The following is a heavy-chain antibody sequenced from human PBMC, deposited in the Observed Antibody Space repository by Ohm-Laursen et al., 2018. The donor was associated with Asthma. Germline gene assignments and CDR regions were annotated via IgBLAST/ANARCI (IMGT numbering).Heavy chain of an antibody. CDR1: GFTFSSYG. CDR2: ISYDGSNK. CDR3: ARDAIWFGELLYVFDY. Sequence: SLRLSCAASGFTFSSYGMHWVRQAPGKGLEWVAVISYDGSNKYYADSVKGRFTISRDNSKNTLYLQMNSLRAEDTAVYYCARDAIWFGELLYVFDYWGQGTLVTVSS. D-gene: IGHD3-10*01. J-gene: IGHJ4*02. V-gene: IGHV3-30*03.